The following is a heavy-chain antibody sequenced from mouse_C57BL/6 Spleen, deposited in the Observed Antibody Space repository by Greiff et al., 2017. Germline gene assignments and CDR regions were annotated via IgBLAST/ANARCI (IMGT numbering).Heavy chain of an antibody. V-gene: IGHV5-16*01. Sequence: EVKLMESEGGLVQPGSSMKLSCTASGFTFSDYYMAWVRQVPEKGLEWVANINYDGSSTYYLDSFKSRFIISRDNAKNILYLQMGNLKSEDTATYYCARGYYVSFYAMDDWGQGTSVTVSS. CDR3: ARGYYVSFYAMDD. J-gene: IGHJ4*01. CDR1: GFTFSDYY. CDR2: INYDGSST. D-gene: IGHD1-1*01.